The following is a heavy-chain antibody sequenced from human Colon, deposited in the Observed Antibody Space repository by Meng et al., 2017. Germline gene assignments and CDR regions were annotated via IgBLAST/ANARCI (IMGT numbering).Heavy chain of an antibody. Sequence: GGSLRLSCAASGFTFSDHYMDWVRQAPGKGLEWVGRARNKANNYSTQYAASVRDRFTISRDDSENSVYLQMNSLKSEDTAVYFCARSHYYDSSHYYVDAFDIWGQGTMVTVSS. D-gene: IGHD3-22*01. CDR1: GFTFSDHY. CDR3: ARSHYYDSSHYYVDAFDI. J-gene: IGHJ3*02. CDR2: ARNKANNYST. V-gene: IGHV3-72*01.